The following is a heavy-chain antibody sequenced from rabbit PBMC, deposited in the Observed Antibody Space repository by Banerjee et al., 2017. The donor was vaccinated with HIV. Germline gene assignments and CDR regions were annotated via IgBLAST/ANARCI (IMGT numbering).Heavy chain of an antibody. J-gene: IGHJ4*01. CDR1: GFSFSSSYW. CDR2: IYAGSSGRT. Sequence: QEQLEESGGDLVKPEGSLTLTCTASGFSFSSSYWICWVRQAPGKGLEWIACIYAGSSGRTYYASWAKGRFTISKTSSTTVTLQMTSLTAADTATYFCARWANGGYGLFHLWGQGTLVTVS. D-gene: IGHD1-1*01. V-gene: IGHV1S45*01. CDR3: ARWANGGYGLFHL.